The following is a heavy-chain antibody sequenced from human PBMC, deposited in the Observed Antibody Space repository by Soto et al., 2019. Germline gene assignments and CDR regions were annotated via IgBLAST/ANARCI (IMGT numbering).Heavy chain of an antibody. Sequence: QVQLVQSGAEVKKPGASVKVSCKASGYTFTSYYMHWVRQAPGQGLEWMGIINPSGGSTSYAQKFQGIVTMTRDTSTSTVYMELSSLRSEDTAVYYCAREIAVAGTVGYWGQGTLVTVSS. CDR2: INPSGGST. D-gene: IGHD6-19*01. V-gene: IGHV1-46*01. J-gene: IGHJ4*02. CDR1: GYTFTSYY. CDR3: AREIAVAGTVGY.